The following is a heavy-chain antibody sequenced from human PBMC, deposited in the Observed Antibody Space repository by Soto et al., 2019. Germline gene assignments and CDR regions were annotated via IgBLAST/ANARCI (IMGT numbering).Heavy chain of an antibody. CDR2: IYDSGST. Sequence: SETLSLTCTVSGASISSYYWSWIRQPPGKGLELIGYIYDSGSTHYNPSLKSRVTISVDTSKNQFSLKLSSVTAADTAVYYCARGYSSSSWFDPWGQGTLVTVSS. V-gene: IGHV4-59*01. CDR1: GASISSYY. CDR3: ARGYSSSSWFDP. D-gene: IGHD6-13*01. J-gene: IGHJ5*02.